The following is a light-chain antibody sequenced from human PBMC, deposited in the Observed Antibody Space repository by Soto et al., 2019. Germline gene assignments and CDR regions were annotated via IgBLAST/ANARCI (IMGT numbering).Light chain of an antibody. Sequence: IVLTQSPGTLSLSPGERATLSCRASQNVSSRNLAWYQQKPGQAPRLLIYGASNRATGIPDRFSGSGSGTDFTLTISRREREDFAVYYCQQYVGSPGTFGQGTKLEMK. J-gene: IGKJ2*01. CDR3: QQYVGSPGT. CDR2: GAS. V-gene: IGKV3-20*01. CDR1: QNVSSRN.